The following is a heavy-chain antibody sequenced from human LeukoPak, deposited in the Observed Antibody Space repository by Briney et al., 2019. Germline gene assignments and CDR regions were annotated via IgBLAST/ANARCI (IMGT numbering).Heavy chain of an antibody. V-gene: IGHV3-9*01. Sequence: GGSLRLSCAASGFTFDDYAMHWVRQAPGKGLEWVSGISWNSGSIGYADSVKGRFTISRDNAKNSLYLQMNSLRAEDTAVYYCARVSNIGYCSGGSCHLRDYYYGMDVWGQGTTVTVSS. CDR2: ISWNSGSI. D-gene: IGHD2-15*01. CDR3: ARVSNIGYCSGGSCHLRDYYYGMDV. CDR1: GFTFDDYA. J-gene: IGHJ6*02.